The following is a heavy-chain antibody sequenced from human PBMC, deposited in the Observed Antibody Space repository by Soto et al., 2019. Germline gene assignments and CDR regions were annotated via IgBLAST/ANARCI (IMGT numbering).Heavy chain of an antibody. CDR3: AKGMKEMATTKWALDY. CDR1: GFTFSSYA. D-gene: IGHD5-12*01. Sequence: EVQLLESGGGLVQPGGSLRLSCAASGFTFSSYAMSWVRQAPGKGLEWVSAISGSGGIKYYADSVKGRFTISRDNSKNTQDLEMNSQRAEDTGEYYVAKGMKEMATTKWALDYLGQGTLVTVSS. CDR2: ISGSGGIK. J-gene: IGHJ4*02. V-gene: IGHV3-23*01.